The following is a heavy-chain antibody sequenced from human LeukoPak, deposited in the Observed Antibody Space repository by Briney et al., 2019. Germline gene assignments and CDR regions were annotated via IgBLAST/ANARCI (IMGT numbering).Heavy chain of an antibody. CDR3: ANTLVVPAALPEDYYYYGMDV. Sequence: PGRSLRLSCAASGFTFDDYAMHWVRQAPGKGLEWVSGISWNSGSIGYADSVKGRFTISRDNAKNSLYLQMNSLRAEDTAVYYCANTLVVPAALPEDYYYYGMDVWGQGTTVTVSS. CDR2: ISWNSGSI. J-gene: IGHJ6*02. CDR1: GFTFDDYA. V-gene: IGHV3-9*01. D-gene: IGHD2-2*01.